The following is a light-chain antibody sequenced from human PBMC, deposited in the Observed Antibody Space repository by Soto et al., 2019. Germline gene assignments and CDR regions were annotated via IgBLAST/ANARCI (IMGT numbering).Light chain of an antibody. CDR1: QSVLYSSNNKNY. J-gene: IGKJ1*01. Sequence: DIVMTQSPDSLAVSLGERATINCKSSQSVLYSSNNKNYLSWYQQKPGQPPKLLIYFASTRESGVPDRFSGGGSGTDFTLTISSLQAEDVAVYYCQQYYSTPWTVGHGNKVYIK. V-gene: IGKV4-1*01. CDR2: FAS. CDR3: QQYYSTPWT.